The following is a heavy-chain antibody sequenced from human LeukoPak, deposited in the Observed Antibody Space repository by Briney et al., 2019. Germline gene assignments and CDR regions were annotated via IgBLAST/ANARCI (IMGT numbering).Heavy chain of an antibody. Sequence: GGSLRLSCAASGFTFDDYAMHWVRQGPGKGLEWVSLIRGDGRSTYYADSVKGRFTISRDNSKNSLYLQMNSLRTEDTALYYCAKDYGDAFDIWGQGTMVTVSS. V-gene: IGHV3-43*02. D-gene: IGHD3-10*01. J-gene: IGHJ3*02. CDR3: AKDYGDAFDI. CDR2: IRGDGRST. CDR1: GFTFDDYA.